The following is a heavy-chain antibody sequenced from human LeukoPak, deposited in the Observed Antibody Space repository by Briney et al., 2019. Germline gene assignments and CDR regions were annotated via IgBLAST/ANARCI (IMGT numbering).Heavy chain of an antibody. V-gene: IGHV1/OR15-1*01. CDR1: GYIFTDYY. CDR3: ARAPRFGVVTFNWFDP. D-gene: IGHD3-3*01. CDR2: INPNSGGT. Sequence: GASVKVSCKASGYIFTDYYMHWVRQAPGQELGWMGRINPNSGGTNYAQKFQGRVTMTRDTSISTAYTELSSLRSEDTATYYCARAPRFGVVTFNWFDPWGQGTLVTVSS. J-gene: IGHJ5*02.